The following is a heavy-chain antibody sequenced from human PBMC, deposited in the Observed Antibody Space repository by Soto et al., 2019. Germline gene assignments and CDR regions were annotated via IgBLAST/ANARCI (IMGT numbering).Heavy chain of an antibody. CDR2: ISAYNGNT. D-gene: IGHD3-10*01. V-gene: IGHV1-18*01. J-gene: IGHJ6*02. Sequence: ASVKVSCKASGYTFTSYDINWVRQATGQGLEWMGWISAYNGNTNYAQKLQGRVTMTTDTSTSTAYMELRSLRSDDTAVYYCARDLSIGELLYLYYYYGMDVWGQGTTATVSS. CDR1: GYTFTSYD. CDR3: ARDLSIGELLYLYYYYGMDV.